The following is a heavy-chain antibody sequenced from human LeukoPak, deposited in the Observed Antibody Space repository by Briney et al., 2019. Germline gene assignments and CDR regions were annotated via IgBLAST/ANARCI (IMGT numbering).Heavy chain of an antibody. CDR2: ISSSGNTI. V-gene: IGHV3-48*03. CDR3: AKDGGSYSVDS. CDR1: EFTFTSYE. Sequence: GGSLRLSCAASEFTFTSYELNWVRQAPGKGLEWVSYISSSGNTISYADSVKGRFTISRDNAKNSLYLQVISLRAEDTAVYYCAKDGGSYSVDSWGQGTLVTVSS. J-gene: IGHJ4*02. D-gene: IGHD1-26*01.